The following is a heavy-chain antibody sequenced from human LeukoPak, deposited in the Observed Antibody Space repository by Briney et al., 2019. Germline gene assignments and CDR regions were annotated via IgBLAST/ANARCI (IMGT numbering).Heavy chain of an antibody. CDR3: ARYSSLRSFDI. CDR2: IYYSGST. D-gene: IGHD6-19*01. CDR1: GGSISNYY. J-gene: IGHJ3*02. V-gene: IGHV4-59*01. Sequence: SETLSLTCTVSGGSISNYYWSWIRQPPGKGLEWIGYIYYSGSTNYNPSLKSRVTISVDTSKNQFSLKLNSVTAADTAVYYCARYSSLRSFDIWGQGTMVTVSS.